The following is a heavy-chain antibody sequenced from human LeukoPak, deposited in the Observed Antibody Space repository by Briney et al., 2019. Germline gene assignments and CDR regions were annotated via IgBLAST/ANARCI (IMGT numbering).Heavy chain of an antibody. J-gene: IGHJ4*02. D-gene: IGHD6-13*01. CDR1: GFTFCSYA. Sequence: GGSLRLSCAASGFTFCSYAMSWVRQAPGKGLEWVSVTYSGGDTYYTDSVKGRFTISRDNSKNTLYLQMNSLRAEDTAVYYCARLGMIQAYSTEDFWGQGTLVTVSS. V-gene: IGHV3-23*03. CDR3: ARLGMIQAYSTEDF. CDR2: TYSGGDT.